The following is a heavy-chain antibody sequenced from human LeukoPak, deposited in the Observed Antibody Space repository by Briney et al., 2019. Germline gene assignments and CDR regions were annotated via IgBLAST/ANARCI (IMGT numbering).Heavy chain of an antibody. J-gene: IGHJ5*02. Sequence: ASVKVSCKASGYTFTSYYMHWARQAPGQGLEWMGIINPSGGSTSYAQKFQGRVTMTRDMSTSTNYMELSSLRSEDTAVYYCARDNSVEDTAWWFDPWGQGTLVTVSS. V-gene: IGHV1-46*01. CDR1: GYTFTSYY. CDR2: INPSGGST. CDR3: ARDNSVEDTAWWFDP. D-gene: IGHD4-23*01.